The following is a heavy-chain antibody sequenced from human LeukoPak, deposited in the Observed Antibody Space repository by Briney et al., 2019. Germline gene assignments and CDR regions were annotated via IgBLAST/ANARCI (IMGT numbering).Heavy chain of an antibody. V-gene: IGHV4-34*01. CDR3: AREPDILKYSYESSGYHV. Sequence: SETLSLTCAVYGGSISGYYWSWIRKPPANGLELIGVVHNSGSTNYNPSLKSRVTISVDTSKNQFSLKLSSVTAADTAVYYCAREPDILKYSYESSGYHVWGQGTLVTVSS. J-gene: IGHJ4*02. CDR1: GGSISGYY. D-gene: IGHD3-22*01. CDR2: VHNSGST.